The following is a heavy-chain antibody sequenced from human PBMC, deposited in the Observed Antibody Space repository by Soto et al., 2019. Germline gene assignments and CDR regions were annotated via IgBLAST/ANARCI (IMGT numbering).Heavy chain of an antibody. V-gene: IGHV4-31*03. Sequence: SETLSLTCTVSGGSINSVNYFWSWIRQHPGKGLEWIGYIYYSGSTYYNPSLKSRVTISIDTSKNQFSLNLISVTAADTAVYYCARVMLENGLSYGSLAYWGQGTLVTVSS. CDR1: GGSINSVNYF. CDR2: IYYSGST. J-gene: IGHJ4*02. D-gene: IGHD5-18*01. CDR3: ARVMLENGLSYGSLAY.